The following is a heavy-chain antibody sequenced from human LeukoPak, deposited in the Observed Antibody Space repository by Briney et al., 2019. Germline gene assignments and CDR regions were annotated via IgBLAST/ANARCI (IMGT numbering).Heavy chain of an antibody. CDR2: ISYDGSNK. Sequence: GGSLRLSCAASGFTFSSYGMHWVRQAPGKGLEWVAVISYDGSNKYYADSVKGRFTISRDNSKNTLLLQMSGLRAEDTAVYYCARSGSGRYYGWFDPWGQGTLVTVSS. CDR1: GFTFSSYG. J-gene: IGHJ5*02. CDR3: ARSGSGRYYGWFDP. V-gene: IGHV3-30*03. D-gene: IGHD3-10*01.